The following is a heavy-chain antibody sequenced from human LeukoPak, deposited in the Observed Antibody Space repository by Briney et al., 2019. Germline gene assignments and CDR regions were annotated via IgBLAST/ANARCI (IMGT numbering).Heavy chain of an antibody. CDR2: INHSGNT. V-gene: IGHV4-34*01. J-gene: IGHJ4*02. Sequence: SETLSLTCAVYGGSFSGYYWSWIRQPPGKGLEWIGEINHSGNTNYNPSLKSRVTISIDTSKNQFSLKLTSVTAADTAVYYCARTSVGANYCDYWGQGTLVTVSS. CDR3: ARTSVGANYCDY. CDR1: GGSFSGYY.